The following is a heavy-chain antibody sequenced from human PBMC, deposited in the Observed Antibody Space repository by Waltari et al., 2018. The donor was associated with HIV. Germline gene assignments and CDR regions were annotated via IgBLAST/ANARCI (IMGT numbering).Heavy chain of an antibody. V-gene: IGHV3-21*01. D-gene: IGHD5-12*01. CDR1: GFTFSSYT. J-gene: IGHJ4*02. CDR3: ARYGGYSGPTLDY. Sequence: EVQLVESGGGLGKPGGSLRLSCAASGFTFSSYTMNWVRQAPGKGLEGFSSISYSSSHIYYADSRKGRFTISRDTAKNSLYLQMNSLRAEDTAVYYCARYGGYSGPTLDYWGQGTLVTVSS. CDR2: ISYSSSHI.